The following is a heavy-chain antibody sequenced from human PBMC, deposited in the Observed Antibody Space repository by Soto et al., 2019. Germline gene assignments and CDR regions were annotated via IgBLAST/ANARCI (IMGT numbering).Heavy chain of an antibody. CDR1: GFTFDDYT. CDR2: ISWDGGST. V-gene: IGHV3-43*01. J-gene: IGHJ4*02. Sequence: EVQLVESGGVVVQPGGSLRLSCAASGFTFDDYTMHWVRQAPGKGLEWVSLISWDGGSTYYADSVKGRFTISRDNSKNSLYLQMNSLRTEDTALYYCEKETGNDFWSASVDYWGQGTLVTVSS. D-gene: IGHD3-3*01. CDR3: EKETGNDFWSASVDY.